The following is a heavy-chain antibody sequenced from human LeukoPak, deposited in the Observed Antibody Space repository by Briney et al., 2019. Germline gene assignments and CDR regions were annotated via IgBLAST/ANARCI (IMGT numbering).Heavy chain of an antibody. D-gene: IGHD3-10*01. CDR3: ARGSLLWFGLFGY. CDR1: GYTFASYD. J-gene: IGHJ4*02. CDR2: MNPNSGNT. Sequence: GASVKVSCKASGYTFASYDINWVRQATGQGLEWMGWMNPNSGNTGYAQKFQGRVTMTRNTSISTAYMELSSLRSEDTAVYYCARGSLLWFGLFGYWGQGTLVTVSS. V-gene: IGHV1-8*01.